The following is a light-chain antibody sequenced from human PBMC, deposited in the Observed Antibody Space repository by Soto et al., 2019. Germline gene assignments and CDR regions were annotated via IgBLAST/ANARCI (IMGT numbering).Light chain of an antibody. V-gene: IGLV2-8*01. CDR2: EVS. J-gene: IGLJ1*01. CDR1: TSDVGGYNY. Sequence: QSALTQPPSASGSPGQSVTISCTGTTSDVGGYNYVSWYQQHPGKAPNIMIYEVSKRPSGVADRFSGSKSGNTASLTVSGLQAEDEAGYYCTSYAGSNNYVFGTGTQLTVL. CDR3: TSYAGSNNYV.